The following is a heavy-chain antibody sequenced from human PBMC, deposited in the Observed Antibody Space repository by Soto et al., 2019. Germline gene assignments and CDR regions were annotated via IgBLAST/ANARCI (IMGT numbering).Heavy chain of an antibody. D-gene: IGHD2-21*01. CDR2: INAGDGNT. V-gene: IGHV1-3*01. CDR1: GYTFTSYA. J-gene: IGHJ4*02. CDR3: ARGPLVPSPLAY. Sequence: ASVKVSCKASGYTFTSYAMHWVRQAPGQRLEWMGWINAGDGNTKYSQKFQGRVTITRDTSASTAYMELSSLRSEDTAVYYCARGPLVPSPLAYRGQGTLVPVSS.